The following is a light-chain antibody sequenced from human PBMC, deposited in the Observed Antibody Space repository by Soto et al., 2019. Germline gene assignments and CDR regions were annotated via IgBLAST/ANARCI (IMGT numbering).Light chain of an antibody. V-gene: IGKV3-20*01. J-gene: IGKJ5*01. CDR2: GAS. CDR1: QSVSSSY. Sequence: EIVLTQSPGTLSLSPGERATLSCRASQSVSSSYLAWYQQKPGQAPRLLINGASSRATGIPDRFSGSGSGTDFTLTISRLEPEVCSGYYCKQYVTYPPSTLCQGTRLEIK. CDR3: KQYVTYPPST.